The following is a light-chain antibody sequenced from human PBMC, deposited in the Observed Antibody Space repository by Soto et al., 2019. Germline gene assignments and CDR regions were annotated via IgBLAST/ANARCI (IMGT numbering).Light chain of an antibody. CDR1: QSVSSN. CDR2: GAS. CDR3: QQYNNWPVT. Sequence: EIEMTESPAPLSVSPGARATLSCRASQSVSSNLAWYQQKPGQAPRLLIYGASTRATGIPARFSGSGSGTEFTLTISSLQSEDFAVYYCQQYNNWPVTFGGGTKVDIK. V-gene: IGKV3-15*01. J-gene: IGKJ4*01.